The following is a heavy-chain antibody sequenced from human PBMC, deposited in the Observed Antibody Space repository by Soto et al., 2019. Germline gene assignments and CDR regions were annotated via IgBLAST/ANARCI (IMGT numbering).Heavy chain of an antibody. Sequence: EVRLVESGGGLVQPGGSLRLSCAASGFTFSSDWMTWVRQAPGKGLEWVANIRKDGSKTSYLDSVRGRFTISRDNAQSSLYLKMDSVRAEDTALYYFARDGSPGTSSLYFDDFDIWGQGTMVTVSS. CDR1: GFTFSSDW. CDR2: IRKDGSKT. J-gene: IGHJ3*02. V-gene: IGHV3-7*05. CDR3: ARDGSPGTSSLYFDDFDI. D-gene: IGHD6-13*01.